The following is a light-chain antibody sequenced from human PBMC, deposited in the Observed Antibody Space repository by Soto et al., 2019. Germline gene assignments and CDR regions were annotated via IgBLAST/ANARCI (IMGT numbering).Light chain of an antibody. CDR1: QSISSY. CDR2: AAS. J-gene: IGKJ3*01. CDR3: QQPYSTPGT. Sequence: DIQMTQAPSSLSASVGDRVPITCRASQSISSYLNWYQQKPGKSPKLLIYAASSLQSGVPSRFSGSESGTDFTLTISSLQPEDFATYYCQQPYSTPGTFGPGTNVDIK. V-gene: IGKV1-39*01.